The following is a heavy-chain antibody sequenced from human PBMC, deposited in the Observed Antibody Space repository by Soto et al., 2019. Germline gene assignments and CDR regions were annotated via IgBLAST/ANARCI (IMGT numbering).Heavy chain of an antibody. CDR2: IVVGSGHT. D-gene: IGHD2-15*01. CDR3: SADSRYCSGGNCEAY. V-gene: IGHV1-58*02. CDR1: GFTFTSSA. J-gene: IGHJ4*02. Sequence: ASVKVSCKASGFTFTSSAMQWVRQARGQRLERIGWIVVGSGHTNYAQKFQERVTITRDMSTSTAYMELSSLRSEDTAVYYFSADSRYCSGGNCEAYWGQGTLVTVSS.